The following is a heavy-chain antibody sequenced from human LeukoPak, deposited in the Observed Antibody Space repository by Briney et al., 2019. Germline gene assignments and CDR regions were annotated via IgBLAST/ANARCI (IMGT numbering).Heavy chain of an antibody. J-gene: IGHJ6*02. CDR3: ARDLYCSSTSCYIYYYYYGMDV. CDR2: ISSSSSTI. D-gene: IGHD2-2*02. CDR1: GFTFSSYS. Sequence: GGSLRLSCAASGFTFSSYSMNWVRQAPGKGLEWVSYISSSSSTIYYADSVKGRFTISRDNAKNSLYLQMNSLRDEDTAVYYCARDLYCSSTSCYIYYYYYGMDVWGQGTTVTVSS. V-gene: IGHV3-48*02.